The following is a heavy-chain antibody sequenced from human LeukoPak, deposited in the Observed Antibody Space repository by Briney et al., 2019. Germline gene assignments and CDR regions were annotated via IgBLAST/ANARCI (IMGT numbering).Heavy chain of an antibody. V-gene: IGHV4-59*08. J-gene: IGHJ4*02. Sequence: PSETLSLTCTVSGGSISSYYWSWIRQPPGKGLEWIGYIYYSGSTNYNPSLKSRVTISVDMSKNQFSLKLSSVTAADTAVYYCARHVEYYDSSGYLPLDFDYWGQGTLVTVSS. D-gene: IGHD3-22*01. CDR2: IYYSGST. CDR3: ARHVEYYDSSGYLPLDFDY. CDR1: GGSISSYY.